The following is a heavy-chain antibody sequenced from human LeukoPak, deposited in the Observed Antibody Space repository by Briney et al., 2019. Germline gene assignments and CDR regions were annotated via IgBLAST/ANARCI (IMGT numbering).Heavy chain of an antibody. CDR3: ARADCSSSTCYLRRSWFDP. CDR2: ISPKSDFI. D-gene: IGHD2-2*01. J-gene: IGHJ5*02. Sequence: GGSLKLPCAGSGFSFNYYDMNWVRQAPGKGLEWVSSISPKSDFIYYSDSVRGRFTISRDNAENSLYLQMNSLRAEDTAVYYCARADCSSSTCYLRRSWFDPWGQGTLVTVSS. CDR1: GFSFNYYD. V-gene: IGHV3-21*01.